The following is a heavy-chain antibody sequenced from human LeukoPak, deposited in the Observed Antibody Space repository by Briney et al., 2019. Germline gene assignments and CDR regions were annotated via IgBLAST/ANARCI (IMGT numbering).Heavy chain of an antibody. D-gene: IGHD6-13*01. Sequence: PSETLSLTCTVSGGSISSYYWSWIRQPPGKRLEWIGYILYSGSTNYNPSLKGRVTMSVDTSKNQFSLKVSSETAADTAVYCCARGSSSWSDYYYMDVWGKGTTVTVSS. CDR3: ARGSSSWSDYYYMDV. J-gene: IGHJ6*03. CDR1: GGSISSYY. V-gene: IGHV4-59*01. CDR2: ILYSGST.